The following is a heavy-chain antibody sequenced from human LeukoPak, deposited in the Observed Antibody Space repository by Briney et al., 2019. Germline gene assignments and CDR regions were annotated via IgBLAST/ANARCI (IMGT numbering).Heavy chain of an antibody. Sequence: ASVKVSCKASGYTFTSYGISWVRQAPGQGLEWMGWISAYNGNTNYAQKLQGRVTMTTGTSTSTAYMELRSLRSDDTAVYYCARVGELLGINYFDYWGQGTLVTVSS. CDR1: GYTFTSYG. J-gene: IGHJ4*02. CDR3: ARVGELLGINYFDY. CDR2: ISAYNGNT. D-gene: IGHD1-26*01. V-gene: IGHV1-18*01.